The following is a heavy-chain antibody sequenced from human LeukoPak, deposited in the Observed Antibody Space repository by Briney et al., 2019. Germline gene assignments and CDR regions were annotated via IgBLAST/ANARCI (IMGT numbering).Heavy chain of an antibody. D-gene: IGHD1-26*01. CDR2: INSDGSST. CDR1: GFTFSRDW. CDR3: ARALGSYFDY. J-gene: IGHJ4*02. V-gene: IGHV3-74*01. Sequence: GGSLRLSCAASGFTFSRDWMHWVRQAPGKGLVWVSRINSDGSSTNYADSMKGRFTISRDNAKNTLFLQMNSLRAEDTAVYYCARALGSYFDYWGQGTLVTVSS.